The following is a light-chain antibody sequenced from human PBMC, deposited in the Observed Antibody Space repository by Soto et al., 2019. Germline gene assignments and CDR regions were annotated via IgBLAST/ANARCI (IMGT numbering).Light chain of an antibody. Sequence: EIVMTQSPSTLSVSPGERATLSCRASQSVSSNLAWYQQKPGQAPTLLIYGASTRAIGIEASFSGSGSGTEITRSISSVQFVDSTVYYCQQYTNWSTFGQGTKVEIK. CDR1: QSVSSN. CDR3: QQYTNWST. CDR2: GAS. V-gene: IGKV3-15*01. J-gene: IGKJ1*01.